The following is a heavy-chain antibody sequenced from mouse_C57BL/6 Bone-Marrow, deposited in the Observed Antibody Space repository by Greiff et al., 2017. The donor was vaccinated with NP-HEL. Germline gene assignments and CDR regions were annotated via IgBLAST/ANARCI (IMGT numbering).Heavy chain of an antibody. Sequence: VQLQQSGAELVRPGASVKLSCTASGFNIKDDYMHWVKQRPEQGLEWIGWIDPENGDTEYASKFQGKATITADTSSNTAYLQLSSLTSEDTAVYYCTTAGLRDYAMDYWGQGTSVTVSS. CDR1: GFNIKDDY. CDR2: IDPENGDT. V-gene: IGHV14-4*01. D-gene: IGHD2-4*01. J-gene: IGHJ4*01. CDR3: TTAGLRDYAMDY.